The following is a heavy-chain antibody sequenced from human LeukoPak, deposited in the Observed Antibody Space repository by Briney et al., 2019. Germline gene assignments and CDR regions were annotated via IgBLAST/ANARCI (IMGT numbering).Heavy chain of an antibody. CDR2: IRHDGNTE. J-gene: IGHJ4*02. Sequence: GGSLRLSCATSGFTFSSHAMHWVRQAPGKGLEWVAFIRHDGNTEYHSDSVKGRFTISRDNSENTLYLQMNSLRAEDTAVYFCAKYIFSSTPYFDYWGQGALVTVSS. D-gene: IGHD6-13*01. V-gene: IGHV3-30*02. CDR3: AKYIFSSTPYFDY. CDR1: GFTFSSHA.